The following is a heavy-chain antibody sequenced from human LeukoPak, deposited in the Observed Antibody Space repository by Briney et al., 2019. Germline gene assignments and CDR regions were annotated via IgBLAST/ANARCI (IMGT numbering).Heavy chain of an antibody. Sequence: PGGSLRLSCAASGFTFSSYWMHWVRQAPGKGLMWVSRINSDGSSTSYADSVRGRFTISRDNSKNTQHLQMNSLRAEDTAVYYCARGPRVGAAGFVYYHYIDVWGKGTTVTVSS. CDR3: ARGPRVGAAGFVYYHYIDV. CDR2: INSDGSST. CDR1: GFTFSSYW. J-gene: IGHJ6*03. V-gene: IGHV3-74*01. D-gene: IGHD1-26*01.